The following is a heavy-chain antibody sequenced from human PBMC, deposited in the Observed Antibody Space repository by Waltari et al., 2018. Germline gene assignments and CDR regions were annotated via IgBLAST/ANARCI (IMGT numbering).Heavy chain of an antibody. V-gene: IGHV3-21*01. CDR3: AREAPSIAAAGPFDY. D-gene: IGHD6-13*01. CDR2: ISSSSSYR. Sequence: EVQLVESGGGLVKPGGSLRLSCAASGFTFSSCSMNWVRQPPGKGLEWVSSISSSSSYRYYADSVKGRFTISRDNAKNSLYLQMNSLRAEDTAVYYCAREAPSIAAAGPFDYWGQGTLVTVSS. CDR1: GFTFSSCS. J-gene: IGHJ4*02.